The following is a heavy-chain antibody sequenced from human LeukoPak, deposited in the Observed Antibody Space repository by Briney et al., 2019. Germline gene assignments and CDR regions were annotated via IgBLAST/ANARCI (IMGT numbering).Heavy chain of an antibody. CDR1: GFTFSSYG. Sequence: PGGSLRLSCAASGFTFSSYGMHWVRQAPGKGLEWVAVISYDGSNKYYADSVKGRFTISRDNAKNSLYLQMNSLRAEDTAVYYCAREPRLLWFGEANEPWGQGTLVTVSS. D-gene: IGHD3-10*01. CDR3: AREPRLLWFGEANEP. CDR2: ISYDGSNK. V-gene: IGHV3-30*03. J-gene: IGHJ5*02.